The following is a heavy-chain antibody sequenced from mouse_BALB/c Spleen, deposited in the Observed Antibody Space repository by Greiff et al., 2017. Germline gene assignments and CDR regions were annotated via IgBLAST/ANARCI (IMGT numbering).Heavy chain of an antibody. D-gene: IGHD4-1*01. J-gene: IGHJ2*01. CDR2: ISDGGSYT. CDR1: GFTFSDYY. CDR3: ARGGGTGSYYFDY. V-gene: IGHV5-4*02. Sequence: EVKVVESGGGLVKPGGSLKLSCAASGFTFSDYYMYWVRQTPEKRLEWVATISDGGSYTYYPDSVKGRFTISRDNAKNNLYLQMSSLKSEDTAMYYCARGGGTGSYYFDYWGQGTTLTVSS.